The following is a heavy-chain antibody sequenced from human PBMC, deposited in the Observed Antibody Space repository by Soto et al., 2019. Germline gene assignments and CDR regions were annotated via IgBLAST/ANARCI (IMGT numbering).Heavy chain of an antibody. J-gene: IGHJ6*02. CDR3: GRGQAGTMVV. Sequence: SQTLSLTCAISGDSVSSKRAAWHWIRQSPSRGLEWLGRTYYRSKWNNNYAVSVKSRITINPDTSKNQFSLQVNSVTPEDTAVYFCGRGQAGTMVVWGQGTTVTVSS. D-gene: IGHD1-1*01. V-gene: IGHV6-1*01. CDR1: GDSVSSKRAA. CDR2: TYYRSKWNN.